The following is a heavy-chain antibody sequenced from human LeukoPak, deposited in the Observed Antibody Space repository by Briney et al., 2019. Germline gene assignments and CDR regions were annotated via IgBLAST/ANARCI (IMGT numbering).Heavy chain of an antibody. D-gene: IGHD3-22*01. Sequence: PSETLSLTCSVSGGSISRSDYYWSWIRQPPGKGLEWIGYIYYTGITYYNPSLKSRVTISVDTSKNQFSLNLSSVTAADTAVYYCARGSTYYESSGQVPFDYWGQGTLVTVSS. V-gene: IGHV4-30-4*01. CDR3: ARGSTYYESSGQVPFDY. CDR1: GGSISRSDYY. J-gene: IGHJ4*02. CDR2: IYYTGIT.